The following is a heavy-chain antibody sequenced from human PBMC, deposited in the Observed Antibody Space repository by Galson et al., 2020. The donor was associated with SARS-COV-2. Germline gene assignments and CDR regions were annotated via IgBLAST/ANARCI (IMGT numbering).Heavy chain of an antibody. J-gene: IGHJ4*02. D-gene: IGHD2-2*01. CDR1: GFIFSDSP. CDR2: LSSNGETS. Sequence: GESLKISCSAPGFIFSDSPMHWVRQAPGKGLEHVSALSSNGETSLYADSVSGRFTMSRDNSKNMFYLQLTALRLEDTASYDCLSVSSTRQSHWGQGTLGTVSS. V-gene: IGHV3-64D*06. CDR3: LSVSSTRQSH.